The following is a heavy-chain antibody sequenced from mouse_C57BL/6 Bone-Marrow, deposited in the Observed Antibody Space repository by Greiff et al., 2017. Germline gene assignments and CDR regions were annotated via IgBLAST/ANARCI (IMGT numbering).Heavy chain of an antibody. Sequence: EVMLVESGGDLVKPGGSLKLSCAASGFTFSSYGMSWVRQTPDKRLEWVANISSGGSYTYYPDSVKGRFTISRDNAKNTLYLQMSSLKSEDTAMYYCASGYGSSYVWFAYWGQGTLVTVSA. CDR1: GFTFSSYG. V-gene: IGHV5-6*01. J-gene: IGHJ3*01. CDR2: ISSGGSYT. CDR3: ASGYGSSYVWFAY. D-gene: IGHD1-1*01.